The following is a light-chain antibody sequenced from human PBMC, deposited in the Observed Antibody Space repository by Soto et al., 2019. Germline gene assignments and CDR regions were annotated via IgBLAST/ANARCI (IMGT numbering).Light chain of an antibody. Sequence: EIVLTQSPATLSLSPGERATFSCRASQSVSSDLVWYQQKPGQAPRLLIYGASSRATGIPDRFSGSGSGTDFTLTISRLEPEDFAVYYCQQYGSSPRTFGQGTKVDIK. CDR3: QQYGSSPRT. CDR1: QSVSSD. J-gene: IGKJ1*01. V-gene: IGKV3-20*01. CDR2: GAS.